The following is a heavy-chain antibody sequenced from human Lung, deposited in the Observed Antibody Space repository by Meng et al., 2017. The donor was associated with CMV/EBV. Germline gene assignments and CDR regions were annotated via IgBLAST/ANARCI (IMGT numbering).Heavy chain of an antibody. V-gene: IGHV1-69*05. D-gene: IGHD2-2*02. J-gene: IGHJ6*02. CDR1: GGTFSSYA. CDR3: ARDRTGDCSSTSCYNYYYYYGMDV. CDR2: IIPIFGIA. Sequence: SXXVSXEASGGTFSSYAISWVRQAPGQGLEWMGGIIPIFGIANYAQKFQGRVTITTDESTSTAYMEVSSLRSEDTAVYYCARDRTGDCSSTSCYNYYYYYGMDVWGQGTXVTVSS.